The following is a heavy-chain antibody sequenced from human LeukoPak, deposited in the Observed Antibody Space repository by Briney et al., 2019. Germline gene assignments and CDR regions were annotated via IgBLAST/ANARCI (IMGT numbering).Heavy chain of an antibody. V-gene: IGHV1-3*03. CDR1: GYTFTSYA. CDR3: ARDREPYYYDSSPTNWFDP. J-gene: IGHJ5*02. D-gene: IGHD3-22*01. Sequence: ASVKVSCKASGYTFTSYAMHWVRQAPGQRLEWMGWINAGNGNTKYSQEFQGRVTITADESTSTAYMELSSLRSEDTAVYYCARDREPYYYDSSPTNWFDPWGQGTLVTVSS. CDR2: INAGNGNT.